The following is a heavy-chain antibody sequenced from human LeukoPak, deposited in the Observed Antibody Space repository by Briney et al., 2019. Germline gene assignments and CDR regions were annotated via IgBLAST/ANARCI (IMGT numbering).Heavy chain of an antibody. Sequence: SETLSLTCTVSGGSINRDYWSWIRQPPGKGLEWIGYIYYSGSTNYNPSLKSRVTISVDTSKNQFSLKLSSVTAADTAVYYFARVCTSYDGNLRFDYWGQGTLVTVSS. J-gene: IGHJ4*02. CDR1: GGSINRDY. CDR3: ARVCTSYDGNLRFDY. D-gene: IGHD4-23*01. V-gene: IGHV4-59*01. CDR2: IYYSGST.